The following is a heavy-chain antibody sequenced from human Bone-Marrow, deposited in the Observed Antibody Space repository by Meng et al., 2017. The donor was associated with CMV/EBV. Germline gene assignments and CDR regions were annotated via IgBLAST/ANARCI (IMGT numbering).Heavy chain of an antibody. J-gene: IGHJ4*02. D-gene: IGHD5-18*01. CDR1: GFTFGSYA. Sequence: GESLKISCAASGFTFGSYAISWVRQAPGKGLEWVSAISGSGDRTYYADSVKGRFTISRDNSKNTLYLQVNSLRAEDTAIYYCAKESPYSSPRLYYFAYWGQGKLVNVSS. V-gene: IGHV3-23*01. CDR2: ISGSGDRT. CDR3: AKESPYSSPRLYYFAY.